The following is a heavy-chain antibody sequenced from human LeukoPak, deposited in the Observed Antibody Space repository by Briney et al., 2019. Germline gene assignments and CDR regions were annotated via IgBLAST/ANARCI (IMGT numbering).Heavy chain of an antibody. CDR1: GGSISSYY. CDR3: ARGHSGSSPPIDY. CDR2: IYYSGST. V-gene: IGHV4-59*01. D-gene: IGHD1-26*01. J-gene: IGHJ4*02. Sequence: PSETLSLTCTVSGGSISSYYWSWIRQPPGKGLEWIGYIYYSGSTNYNPSLKSRVTISVDTSKNQFSLKLSSVTAADTAVYYCARGHSGSSPPIDYWGQGTLVTVSS.